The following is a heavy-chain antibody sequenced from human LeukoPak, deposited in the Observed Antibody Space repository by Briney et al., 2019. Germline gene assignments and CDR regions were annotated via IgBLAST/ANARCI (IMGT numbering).Heavy chain of an antibody. J-gene: IGHJ6*02. CDR1: GFTFSSYW. CDR3: ARASLLWFGEPYGMDV. V-gene: IGHV3-74*01. CDR2: INSDGSST. Sequence: GGSLRLSCAASGFTFSSYWMHWVRQAPGKGLVWVSRINSDGSSTSYADSVKGRFTISRDNAKNTLYLQMNSLRAEDTAVYYCARASLLWFGEPYGMDVWGQGTTVTVSS. D-gene: IGHD3-10*01.